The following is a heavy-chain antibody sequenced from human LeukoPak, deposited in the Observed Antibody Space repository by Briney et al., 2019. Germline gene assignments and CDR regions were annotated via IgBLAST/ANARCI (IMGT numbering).Heavy chain of an antibody. Sequence: SVKVSCKASGGTFGSYAISWVRQAPGQGLEWMGRIIPIFGTANYAQKFQGRVTITTDESTSTAYMELSSLRSEDTAVYYCARDRGYYYYYMDAWGKGTTVTASS. D-gene: IGHD3-10*01. V-gene: IGHV1-69*05. CDR2: IIPIFGTA. CDR1: GGTFGSYA. J-gene: IGHJ6*03. CDR3: ARDRGYYYYYMDA.